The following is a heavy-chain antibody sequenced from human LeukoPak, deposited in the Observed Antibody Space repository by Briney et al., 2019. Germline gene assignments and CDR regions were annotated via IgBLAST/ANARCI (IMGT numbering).Heavy chain of an antibody. D-gene: IGHD6-13*01. V-gene: IGHV3-11*03. J-gene: IGHJ4*02. CDR3: AAGTAADY. CDR1: GMPFSDYY. Sequence: KPGGSLRLSCVVSGMPFSDYYMNWIRQAPGKGLEWISYISSTSSYTDYADSVKGRFTISRDNAQNALFLQMNSLRVEDTAVYYCAAGTAADYWGQGTRVAVSS. CDR2: ISSTSSYT.